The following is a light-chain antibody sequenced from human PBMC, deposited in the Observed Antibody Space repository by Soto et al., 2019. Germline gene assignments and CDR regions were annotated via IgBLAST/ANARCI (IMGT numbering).Light chain of an antibody. CDR3: HQYDSSPVT. Sequence: EIVLTQSPGTLSLSPGERATLSCRASQSVSRSYLAWYQQKPGQAPRLLIYGASSRATGIPDRFSGSGSGTDFTLTISRLEPEDFAVYYCHQYDSSPVTFGQGTKVEIK. CDR1: QSVSRSY. J-gene: IGKJ1*01. V-gene: IGKV3-20*01. CDR2: GAS.